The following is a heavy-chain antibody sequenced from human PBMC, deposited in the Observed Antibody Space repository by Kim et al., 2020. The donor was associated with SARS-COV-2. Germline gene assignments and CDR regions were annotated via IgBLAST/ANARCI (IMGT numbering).Heavy chain of an antibody. CDR2: MNPNSGNT. CDR3: ARTPAFDSSVYQGYYFDY. CDR1: GYTFTSYD. D-gene: IGHD3-22*01. V-gene: IGHV1-8*01. J-gene: IGHJ4*02. Sequence: ASVKVSCKASGYTFTSYDINWVRQAAGQGLEWVGWMNPNSGNTGYAQKFQGRVTMTRNTSISTAYMELSSLISEDTAVYYCARTPAFDSSVYQGYYFDYWGQGTLVTVSS.